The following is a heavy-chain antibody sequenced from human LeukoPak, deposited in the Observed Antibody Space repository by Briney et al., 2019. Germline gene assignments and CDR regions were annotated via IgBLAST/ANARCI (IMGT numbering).Heavy chain of an antibody. J-gene: IGHJ4*02. V-gene: IGHV1-8*01. CDR2: MNPNSGNT. CDR3: ARVLAAAGSLDY. D-gene: IGHD6-13*01. Sequence: ASVKVSCKASGYTFTSYDINWVRQATGQGLEWMGWMNPNSGNTGYAQKFQGRVTMTRNTSISTAYMELSSLRSEGTAVYYCARVLAAAGSLDYWVPGTLVTVSS. CDR1: GYTFTSYD.